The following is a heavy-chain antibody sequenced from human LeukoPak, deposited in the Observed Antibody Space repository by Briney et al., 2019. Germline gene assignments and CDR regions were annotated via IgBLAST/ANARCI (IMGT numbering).Heavy chain of an antibody. CDR3: ARHCSGGTCYSDFDY. J-gene: IGHJ4*02. D-gene: IGHD2-15*01. CDR1: VDSISISGYY. V-gene: IGHV4-39*01. Sequence: PSETLSLTCTVSVDSISISGYYWGWIRQPPGKGLEWIGSIFYTGSTYYNPSLKSRVTISVDTSKNQFSLKLNSVTAADTAVYYCARHCSGGTCYSDFDYWGQGTLVTVSS. CDR2: IFYTGST.